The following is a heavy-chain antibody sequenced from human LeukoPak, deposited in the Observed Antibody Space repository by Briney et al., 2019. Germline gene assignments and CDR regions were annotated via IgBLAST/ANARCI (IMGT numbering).Heavy chain of an antibody. V-gene: IGHV3-74*01. J-gene: IGHJ4*02. CDR3: TRDKESASDY. CDR1: GFTFSSYW. CDR2: INSDGSST. Sequence: PGGSLRLSCAASGFTFSSYWMHWVRHAPGKGLVWVSRINSDGSSTSYADSVKGRFTLSRDNAKNTLYLQMNSLRAEDTAVYFCTRDKESASDYWGQGTLVTVSS. D-gene: IGHD3-10*01.